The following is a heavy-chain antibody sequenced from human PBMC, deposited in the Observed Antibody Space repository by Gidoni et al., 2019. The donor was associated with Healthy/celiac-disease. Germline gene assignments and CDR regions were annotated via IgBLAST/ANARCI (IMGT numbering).Heavy chain of an antibody. CDR3: ARGDIYGSDYYYYGMDV. D-gene: IGHD3-10*01. J-gene: IGHJ6*02. CDR2: IGTAGDT. CDR1: GFTFSSYD. Sequence: EVQLVESGGGLVQPGGSLRLSCAASGFTFSSYDMHWVRQATGKGLEWVSAIGTAGDTYYPGSVKGRFTISRENAKNSLYLQMNSLRAGDTAVYYCARGDIYGSDYYYYGMDVWGQGTTVTVSS. V-gene: IGHV3-13*01.